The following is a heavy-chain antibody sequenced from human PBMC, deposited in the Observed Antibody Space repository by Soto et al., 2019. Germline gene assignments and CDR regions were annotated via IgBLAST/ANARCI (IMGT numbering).Heavy chain of an antibody. CDR2: TYYRSKWYN. V-gene: IGHV6-1*01. CDR1: GGEIAYNTAA. Sequence: TGTTSGGEIAYNTAAGVWIRQTPSRGLEWLGRTYYRSKWYNDYAVSVKSRITINPDTSKNQFSLQLNSVTPEDTAVYYCARSSSFDIWVQVTMVTVS. CDR3: ARSSSFDI. J-gene: IGHJ3*02.